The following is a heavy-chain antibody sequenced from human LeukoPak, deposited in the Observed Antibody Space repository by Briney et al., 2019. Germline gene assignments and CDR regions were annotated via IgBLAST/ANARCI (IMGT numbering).Heavy chain of an antibody. D-gene: IGHD2-2*01. CDR3: ARGPAPRGTNYFDY. CDR1: GGSISSYY. J-gene: IGHJ4*02. V-gene: IGHV4-59*01. Sequence: SETLSLTCTVSGGSISSYYWSWIRQPPGKGLEWIGYIYYSGSTNYNPSLKSRVTISVDTSKNQFSLKLSSVTAADTAVYYCARGPAPRGTNYFDYWGQGTLVTVSS. CDR2: IYYSGST.